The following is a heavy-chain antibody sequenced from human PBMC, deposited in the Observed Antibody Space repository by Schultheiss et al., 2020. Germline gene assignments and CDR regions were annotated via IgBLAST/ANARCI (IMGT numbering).Heavy chain of an antibody. D-gene: IGHD6-19*01. CDR2: IYYSGST. J-gene: IGHJ4*02. CDR3: AREGIAVAGKVFDH. V-gene: IGHV4-34*11. CDR1: GGSFSGYY. Sequence: SQTLSLTCAVYGGSFSGYYWSWIRQPPGKGLEWIGYIYYSGSTNYNPSLKSRVTMSVDTSKNQFSLKLSSVTAADTAVYYCAREGIAVAGKVFDHWGQGTLVTVSS.